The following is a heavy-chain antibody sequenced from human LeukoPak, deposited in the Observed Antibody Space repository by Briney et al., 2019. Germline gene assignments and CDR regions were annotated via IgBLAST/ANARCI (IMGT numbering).Heavy chain of an antibody. D-gene: IGHD2-2*02. Sequence: PGGSLRLSCAVSGFTVTDNYMSWVRQAPGKGLEWVSSISSFSSYIYYADSVKGRFTISRDNAKNSLHLQMISLRAEDTAVYYCAKGDQPLLYGGAFDSWGQGTLVTVSS. CDR3: AKGDQPLLYGGAFDS. V-gene: IGHV3-21*04. CDR1: GFTVTDNY. J-gene: IGHJ4*02. CDR2: ISSFSSYI.